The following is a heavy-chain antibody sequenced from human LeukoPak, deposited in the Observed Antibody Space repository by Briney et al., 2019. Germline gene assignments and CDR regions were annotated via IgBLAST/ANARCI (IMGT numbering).Heavy chain of an antibody. J-gene: IGHJ4*02. CDR3: ARDQRLWWSRGVYYFDY. V-gene: IGHV1-2*02. Sequence: GASVKVSCKASGYTFTSYAMNWVRQAPGQGLEWMGWINPNSGGTNYAQKFQGRVTMTRDTSISTAYMELRRLRDDDTAVYYCARDQRLWWSRGVYYFDYWGQGTLVTVSS. D-gene: IGHD2-21*01. CDR2: INPNSGGT. CDR1: GYTFTSYA.